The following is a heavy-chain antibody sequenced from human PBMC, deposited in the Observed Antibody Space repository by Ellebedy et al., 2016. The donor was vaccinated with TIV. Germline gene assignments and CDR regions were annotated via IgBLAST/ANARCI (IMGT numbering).Heavy chain of an antibody. V-gene: IGHV3-74*01. CDR1: GFAFTTYW. CDR2: VDGDGTTT. J-gene: IGHJ6*04. D-gene: IGHD3/OR15-3a*01. Sequence: GGSLRLXXVASGFAFTTYWIHWVRQAPGKGLEWVSRVDGDGTTTTFLDSVEGRFTLSRDNANNTLHLQMNGLRADDTAIYYCAREYYGLWTGYYLDVWGKGAAVTVSS. CDR3: AREYYGLWTGYYLDV.